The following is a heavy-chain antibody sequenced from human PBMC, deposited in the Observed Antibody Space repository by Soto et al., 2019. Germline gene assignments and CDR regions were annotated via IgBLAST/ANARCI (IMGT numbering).Heavy chain of an antibody. V-gene: IGHV4-30-2*03. CDR3: ARREWKGDIVVVVAATQSPFDYYGMDV. J-gene: IGHJ6*02. CDR1: GGSISSGGYS. Sequence: PSETLSLTCAVSGGSISSGGYSWSWIRQPPGKGLEWIGYIYHSGSTYYNPPLKSRVTISVDTSKNQFSLKLSSVTAADTAVYYCARREWKGDIVVVVAATQSPFDYYGMDVWGQGTTVTVSS. CDR2: IYHSGST. D-gene: IGHD2-15*01.